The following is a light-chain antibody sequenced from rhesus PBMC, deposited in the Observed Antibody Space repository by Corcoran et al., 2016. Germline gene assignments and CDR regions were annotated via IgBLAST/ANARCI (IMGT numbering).Light chain of an antibody. V-gene: IGLV2-13*03. J-gene: IGLJ1*01. CDR2: GVT. CDR3: SSCASSSKFI. Sequence: QAAPTQSPSVSGYPGQSVSISCTGITRGFGGYYRVSWYQHSPGKAPKLIIYGVTARPSGVSDRFSGSLSGHTASLPISGLPAEDEAHYYCSSCASSSKFIFGDGTRHTVL. CDR1: TRGFGGYYR.